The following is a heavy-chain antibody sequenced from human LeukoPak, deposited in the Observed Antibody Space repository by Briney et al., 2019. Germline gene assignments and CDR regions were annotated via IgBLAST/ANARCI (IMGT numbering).Heavy chain of an antibody. J-gene: IGHJ4*02. CDR3: ARTSGSYLTTVFDY. CDR1: GGSISSSSYY. V-gene: IGHV4-39*01. CDR2: IYYSGST. Sequence: SETLSLTCTVSGGSISSSSYYWGWIRQPPGKGLEWIGSIYYSGSTYYNPSLKSRVTISVDTSKNQFSLKLSSVTAADTAVYYCARTSGSYLTTVFDYWGQGTLVTVPS. D-gene: IGHD1-26*01.